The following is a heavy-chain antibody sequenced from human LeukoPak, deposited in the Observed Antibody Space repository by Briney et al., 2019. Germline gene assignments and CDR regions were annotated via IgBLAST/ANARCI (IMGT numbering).Heavy chain of an antibody. CDR1: GGSISSGDYY. CDR2: IYYSGST. J-gene: IGHJ4*02. V-gene: IGHV4-30-4*01. D-gene: IGHD1-14*01. CDR3: ASRAVYKEVDY. Sequence: SETLSLTCTVSGGSISSGDYYWSWIRQPPGKGLEWIGYIYYSGSTYYNPSLKSRVTISVDTSKNQFSLKLSSVTAADTAVYYCASRAVYKEVDYWGQGTLVTVSS.